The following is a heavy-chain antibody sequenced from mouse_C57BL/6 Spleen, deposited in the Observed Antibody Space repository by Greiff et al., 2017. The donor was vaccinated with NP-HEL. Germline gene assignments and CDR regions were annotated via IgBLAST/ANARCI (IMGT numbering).Heavy chain of an antibody. D-gene: IGHD1-1*01. CDR2: TNPTNGRT. CDR3: ARIKKIVATYFDY. J-gene: IGHJ2*01. Sequence: VQLQQSGAELVKAGASVKMSCKASGYTFTSYWMHWVKQRLGQGLEWFAETNPTNGRTYYNEKFKSKATLTVDKSSSTAYMLLSGPTFEDSAVYDCARIKKIVATYFDYWGQGTTLRVSS. CDR1: GYTFTSYW. V-gene: IGHV1S81*02.